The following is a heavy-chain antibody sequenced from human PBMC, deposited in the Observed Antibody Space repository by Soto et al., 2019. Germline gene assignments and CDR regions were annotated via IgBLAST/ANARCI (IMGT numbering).Heavy chain of an antibody. CDR2: ISSSGSTI. D-gene: IGHD1-26*01. Sequence: PGGSLRLSCAASGFTFSDYYMSWIRQAPGKGLKWVSYISSSGSTIYYADSVKGRFTISRDNAKNSLYLQMNSLRAEDTAVYYCARDRGAVGAESAFDIWGQGTMVTVSS. J-gene: IGHJ3*02. CDR3: ARDRGAVGAESAFDI. V-gene: IGHV3-11*01. CDR1: GFTFSDYY.